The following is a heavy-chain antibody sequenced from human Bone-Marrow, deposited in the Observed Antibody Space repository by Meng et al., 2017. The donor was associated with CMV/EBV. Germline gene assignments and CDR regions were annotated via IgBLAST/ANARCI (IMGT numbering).Heavy chain of an antibody. CDR2: IIPILGIA. D-gene: IGHD6-19*01. CDR3: ARDARGGQWLDMDY. CDR1: GGTFSSYA. Sequence: SVKVSCKASGGTFSSYAISWVRQAPGQGLEWMGGIIPILGIANYAQKFQGRVTITADKSTSTAYMELSSLGSEDTAVYYCARDARGGQWLDMDYWGQGTLVTVSS. V-gene: IGHV1-69*10. J-gene: IGHJ4*02.